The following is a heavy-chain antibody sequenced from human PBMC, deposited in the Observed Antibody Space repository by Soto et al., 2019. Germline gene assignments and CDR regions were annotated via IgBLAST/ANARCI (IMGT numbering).Heavy chain of an antibody. CDR3: ARATYYYDSSGYYPGGLDY. Sequence: SSETLSLTCTVSGGSISSYYRSWIRQPPGKGLEWIGYIYYSGSTNYNPSLKSRVTISVDTSKNQFSLKLSSVTAADTAVYYCARATYYYDSSGYYPGGLDYWGQGTLVTVSS. J-gene: IGHJ4*02. V-gene: IGHV4-59*01. D-gene: IGHD3-22*01. CDR1: GGSISSYY. CDR2: IYYSGST.